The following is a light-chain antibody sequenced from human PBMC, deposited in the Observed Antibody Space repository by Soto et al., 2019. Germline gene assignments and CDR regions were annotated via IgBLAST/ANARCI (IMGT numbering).Light chain of an antibody. Sequence: QSALTQPASVSGSPGQSITISCTGTSSDVGTYNLVSWYQQHPGKAPKLMIYEVDKRPSGVSNRFSGSKSGNTASLTISGLHAEDEADYYCCSYAGSSTLVFGGGTKVTVL. J-gene: IGLJ2*01. V-gene: IGLV2-23*02. CDR1: SSDVGTYNL. CDR2: EVD. CDR3: CSYAGSSTLV.